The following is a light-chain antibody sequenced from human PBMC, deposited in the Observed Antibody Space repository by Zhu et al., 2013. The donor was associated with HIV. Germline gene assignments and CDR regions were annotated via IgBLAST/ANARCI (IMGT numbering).Light chain of an antibody. CDR3: QQYATSSLT. V-gene: IGKV3-20*01. CDR1: EIFSRSY. CDR2: GTS. Sequence: IVLTQSPGTLSLSPGERATLSCRANEIFSRSYLAWYQQKVGQAPRLLIYGTSTMATGTPDRFSGSGSGTDFTLTISKLEPEDFAVYYCQQYATSSLTFGGGTKVEI. J-gene: IGKJ4*01.